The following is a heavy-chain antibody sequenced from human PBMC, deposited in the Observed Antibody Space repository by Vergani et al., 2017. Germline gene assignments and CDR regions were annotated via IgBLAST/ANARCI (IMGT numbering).Heavy chain of an antibody. D-gene: IGHD2-2*01. Sequence: EVQLVESGGGLVQPGRSLRLSCAASGFTFSSYAMRWVRQAPGKGLEWVSAISGSGGSTYYADSVKGRFTISRDNSKNALYLQMNSLRAEDTAVYYCARDPSPSRYCSSTSCYEGDYWGQGTLVTVSS. V-gene: IGHV3-23*04. CDR3: ARDPSPSRYCSSTSCYEGDY. J-gene: IGHJ4*02. CDR2: ISGSGGST. CDR1: GFTFSSYA.